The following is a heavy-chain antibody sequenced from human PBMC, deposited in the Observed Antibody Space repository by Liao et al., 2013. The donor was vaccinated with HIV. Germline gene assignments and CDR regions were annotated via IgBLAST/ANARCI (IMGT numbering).Heavy chain of an antibody. D-gene: IGHD6-13*01. Sequence: QVQLQESGPGLVKPSQTLSLTCTVSGDSISSGNYWSWIRQPAGKGLEWIGRIYTSGNTYYNPSLKSRVTMSVDRSKNQFSLKLSSVTAADTALFYXARGYISSWWYFDYWGQGTLVTVSS. CDR3: ARGYISSWWYFDY. CDR1: GDSISSGNY. V-gene: IGHV4-61*02. CDR2: IYTSGNT. J-gene: IGHJ4*02.